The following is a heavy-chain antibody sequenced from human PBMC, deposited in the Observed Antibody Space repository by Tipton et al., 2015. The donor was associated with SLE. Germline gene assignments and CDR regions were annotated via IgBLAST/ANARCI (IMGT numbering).Heavy chain of an antibody. CDR2: IYTSGST. V-gene: IGHV4-61*09. CDR1: GGSISSGSYY. J-gene: IGHJ4*02. CDR3: AGATPVGATGY. Sequence: LRLSCTVSGGSISSGSYYWSWIRQPAGKGLEWIGHIYTSGSTNYNPSLKSRVTISVDTSKNQFSLKLRSVTAADTAVYYCAGATPVGATGYWGQGTLVTVSS. D-gene: IGHD1-26*01.